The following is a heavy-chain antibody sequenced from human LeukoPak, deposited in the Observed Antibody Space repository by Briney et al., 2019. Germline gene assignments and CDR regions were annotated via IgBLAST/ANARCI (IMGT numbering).Heavy chain of an antibody. Sequence: SETLSLTCTVSGGSISSYYWTWIRRPPGKGLEWIGYIYYSGSTKYNPSLKSRVTMSVDTSKNPFSLKLSSVTAADTAVYYCARHRGYCSSTSCSYNWFDPWGQGTLVTVSS. V-gene: IGHV4-59*08. J-gene: IGHJ5*02. CDR3: ARHRGYCSSTSCSYNWFDP. D-gene: IGHD2-2*03. CDR2: IYYSGST. CDR1: GGSISSYY.